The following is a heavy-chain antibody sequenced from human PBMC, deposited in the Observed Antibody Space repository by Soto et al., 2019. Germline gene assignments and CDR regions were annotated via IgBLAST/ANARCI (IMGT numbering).Heavy chain of an antibody. CDR2: INPSGGST. D-gene: IGHD3-3*01. J-gene: IGHJ6*03. Sequence: ASVKVSCKASGYTFTSYYMHWVRQAPGQGLEWMGIINPSGGSTSYAQKFQGRVTMTRDTSTSTVYMELSSLRSEDTAEYYCARDLGFLEWRSTMDVWGKGTTVTVSS. V-gene: IGHV1-46*03. CDR3: ARDLGFLEWRSTMDV. CDR1: GYTFTSYY.